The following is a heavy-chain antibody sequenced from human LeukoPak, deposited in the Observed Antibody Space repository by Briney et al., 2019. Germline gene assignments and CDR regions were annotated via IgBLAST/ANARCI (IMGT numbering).Heavy chain of an antibody. CDR2: MNPNSGNT. D-gene: IGHD6-19*01. J-gene: IGHJ4*02. V-gene: IGHV1-8*01. Sequence: GASVKVSCKASGYTFTSYDINWVRQATGQGPEWLGWMNPNSGNTGYAQKFQGRVTITRNTSIDTAYMELSCLRSEDAAVYYCTRGTRIAVAGTSQRKRFDYWGQGTLVTVSS. CDR3: TRGTRIAVAGTSQRKRFDY. CDR1: GYTFTSYD.